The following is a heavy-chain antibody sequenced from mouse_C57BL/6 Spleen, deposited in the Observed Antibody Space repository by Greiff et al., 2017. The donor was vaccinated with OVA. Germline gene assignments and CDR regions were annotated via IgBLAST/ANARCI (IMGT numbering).Heavy chain of an antibody. CDR2: INPYNGGT. V-gene: IGHV1-19*01. J-gene: IGHJ1*03. CDR1: GYTFTDYY. CDR3: ARYGSSLSYWYFDV. Sequence: EVQLQQSGPVLVKPGASVKMSCKASGYTFTDYYMNWVKQSHGKSLEWIGVINPYNGGTSYNQKFKGKATLTVDKSSSTAYMELNSLTSEDSAVYYCARYGSSLSYWYFDVWGTGTTVTVSS. D-gene: IGHD1-1*01.